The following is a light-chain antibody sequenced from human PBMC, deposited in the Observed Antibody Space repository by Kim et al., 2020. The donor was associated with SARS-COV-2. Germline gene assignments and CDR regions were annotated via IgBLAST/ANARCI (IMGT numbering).Light chain of an antibody. V-gene: IGLV2-8*01. Sequence: GQSVTLSCTGTSSDVGGYNYVSWYQQHPGKAPKHMIYEVSKRPSGVPDRFSGSKSGNTASLTVSGLQAEDEADYYCSSYAGSNNVVFGGGTQLTVL. CDR2: EVS. J-gene: IGLJ2*01. CDR1: SSDVGGYNY. CDR3: SSYAGSNNVV.